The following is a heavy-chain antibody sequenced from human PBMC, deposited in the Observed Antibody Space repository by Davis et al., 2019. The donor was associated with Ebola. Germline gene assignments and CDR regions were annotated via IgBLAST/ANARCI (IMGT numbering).Heavy chain of an antibody. J-gene: IGHJ4*02. CDR1: GYTFTYRY. D-gene: IGHD5-18*01. V-gene: IGHV1-69*13. Sequence: AASVKVSCKASGYTFTYRYLHWVRQAPGQALEWMGGIIPIFGTANYAQKFQGRVTITADESTSTAYMELSSLRSEDTAVYYCARDLGYSYGPASLDWGQGTLVTVSS. CDR3: ARDLGYSYGPASLD. CDR2: IIPIFGTA.